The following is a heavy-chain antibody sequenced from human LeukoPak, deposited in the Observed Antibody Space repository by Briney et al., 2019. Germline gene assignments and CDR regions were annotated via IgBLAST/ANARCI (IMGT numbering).Heavy chain of an antibody. CDR3: ARDLAGDSASN. V-gene: IGHV1-46*01. Sequence: PGGSLRLSCAASGYTFTSYYMHWVRQPPGQGLEWMGIINPSGGSTSYTQKFQGRVTMTRDTSISTAYMELSRLRSDDTAVYYCARDLAGDSASNWGQGTLVTVSS. CDR1: GYTFTSYY. J-gene: IGHJ4*02. D-gene: IGHD7-27*01. CDR2: INPSGGST.